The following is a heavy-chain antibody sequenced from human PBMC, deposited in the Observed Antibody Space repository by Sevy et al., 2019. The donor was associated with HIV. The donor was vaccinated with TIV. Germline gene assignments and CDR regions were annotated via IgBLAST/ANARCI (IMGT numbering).Heavy chain of an antibody. CDR2: IFYSGST. D-gene: IGHD3-22*01. V-gene: IGHV4-39*01. J-gene: IGHJ5*02. CDR3: VRHAHITMIVT. Sequence: SETLSLTCTVSGGSISSSSYYWGWIRQPPGKGLEWIGSIFYSGSTYYNPFLKSRVTISVDTSKNQFSLKLNSVTAADTAVYYCVRHAHITMIVTWGQGTLVTVSS. CDR1: GGSISSSSYY.